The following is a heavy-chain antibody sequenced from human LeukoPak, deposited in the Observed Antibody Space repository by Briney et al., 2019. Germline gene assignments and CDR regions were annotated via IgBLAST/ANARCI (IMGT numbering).Heavy chain of an antibody. V-gene: IGHV3-21*01. CDR3: ARTLNHRGASFDY. J-gene: IGHJ4*02. Sequence: GGSLRLSCAASGFIFSNYDIYWVRQAPGKGLEWVSSISSSSSYIYYADSVKGRFTISRDNAKNSLYLQMNSLRAEDTAVYYCARTLNHRGASFDYWGQGTLVTVSS. CDR2: ISSSSSYI. CDR1: GFIFSNYD. D-gene: IGHD1-26*01.